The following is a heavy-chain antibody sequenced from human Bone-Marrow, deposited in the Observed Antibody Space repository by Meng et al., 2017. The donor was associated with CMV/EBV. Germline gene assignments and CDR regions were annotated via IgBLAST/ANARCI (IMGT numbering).Heavy chain of an antibody. D-gene: IGHD2-2*01. CDR2: IRYDGSNK. J-gene: IGHJ5*02. V-gene: IGHV3-30*02. Sequence: GESLKISCAASGFTFSSYGMHWVRQAPGKGLEWVAFIRYDGSNKYYADSVKGRFTISRDNSKNTLYLQMNSLRAEDTAVYYCAKSSSIVVVPADSFDPWGHGTLVTVSS. CDR1: GFTFSSYG. CDR3: AKSSSIVVVPADSFDP.